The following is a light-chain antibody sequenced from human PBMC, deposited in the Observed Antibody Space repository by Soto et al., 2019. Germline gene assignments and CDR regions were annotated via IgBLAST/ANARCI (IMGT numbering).Light chain of an antibody. Sequence: EIVLTQSPGTLSLSPGERATLSCRASQSVTNSYLAWYQQKPGQAPRLLIYGVSSRATGIPDRFSGSGSGTDFTLTISRLEPEDFAVYYCQQYGSSPRYTFGQGTKLEIK. CDR1: QSVTNSY. CDR3: QQYGSSPRYT. CDR2: GVS. J-gene: IGKJ2*01. V-gene: IGKV3-20*01.